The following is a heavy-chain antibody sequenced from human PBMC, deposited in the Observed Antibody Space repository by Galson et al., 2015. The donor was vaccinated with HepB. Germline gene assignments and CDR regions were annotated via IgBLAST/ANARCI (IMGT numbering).Heavy chain of an antibody. CDR3: AKGYGLFDS. CDR1: GFGFDTHA. Sequence: SLRLSCAASGFGFDTHAMSWVRQAPGKGLEWISGISGNGDSTFYADSVKGRFTVSKDNSNNMLYLQMNSLRAEDAGLYFCAKGYGLFDSWGQGILVTVSS. J-gene: IGHJ5*01. CDR2: ISGNGDST. D-gene: IGHD5-18*01. V-gene: IGHV3-23*01.